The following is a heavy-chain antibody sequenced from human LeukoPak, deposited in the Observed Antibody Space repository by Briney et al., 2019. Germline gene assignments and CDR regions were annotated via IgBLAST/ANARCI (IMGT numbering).Heavy chain of an antibody. CDR3: AKDVRPKRPPPEGFDY. CDR1: GFTFNSYA. J-gene: IGHJ4*02. CDR2: ISSIGNNT. V-gene: IGHV3-23*01. Sequence: PGGSLRLSCAASGFTFNSYAMNWARQAPGKGLEWVSTISSIGNNTYYTDSVKGRFTISRDNSQHTLFLQMNSLRVDDTAVYYCAKDVRPKRPPPEGFDYWGQGTLVTVSS. D-gene: IGHD1-14*01.